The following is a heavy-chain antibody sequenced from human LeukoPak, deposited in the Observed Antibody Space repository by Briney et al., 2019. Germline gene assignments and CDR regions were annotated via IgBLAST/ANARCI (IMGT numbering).Heavy chain of an antibody. D-gene: IGHD4-11*01. Sequence: PGRSLRLSCAASGFSFSSYGMHWVRQAPGKGLEWVAVIWYDGSNKYYADSVKGRFTISRDNSKNTLYLQMNSLRAEDTAVYYCAGVDYHFDYWGQGTLVTVSS. CDR3: AGVDYHFDY. V-gene: IGHV3-33*01. J-gene: IGHJ4*02. CDR2: IWYDGSNK. CDR1: GFSFSSYG.